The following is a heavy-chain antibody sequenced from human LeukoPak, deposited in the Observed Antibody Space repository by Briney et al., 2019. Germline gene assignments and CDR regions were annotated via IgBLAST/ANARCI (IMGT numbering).Heavy chain of an antibody. D-gene: IGHD5-12*01. V-gene: IGHV3-48*03. CDR3: VRASYTGFDLHFDQ. CDR2: ISSNGKTI. Sequence: GGSLRLSCSASGFAFSGREMAWVRQAPGKGLEWVSYISSNGKTILHADSVKGRITISRDNAKKSLYLQLGGLRVEDSAFYYCVRASYTGFDLHFDQWDQGTLVTVSS. CDR1: GFAFSGRE. J-gene: IGHJ4*02.